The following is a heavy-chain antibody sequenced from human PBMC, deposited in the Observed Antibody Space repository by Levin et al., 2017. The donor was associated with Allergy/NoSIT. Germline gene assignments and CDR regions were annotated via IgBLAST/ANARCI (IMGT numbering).Heavy chain of an antibody. D-gene: IGHD1-14*01. J-gene: IGHJ5*02. CDR2: INAGNGNT. CDR1: GYTFTSFA. V-gene: IGHV1-3*01. CDR3: ARNRRDTTTSVWYDP. Sequence: ASVKVSCKASGYTFTSFAIHWVRQAPGQRLEWMGWINAGNGNTKYSQNFQDRVTITTDTSASTAYMELSSLRFEDTAVYYCARNRRDTTTSVWYDPWGQGTLVTVSS.